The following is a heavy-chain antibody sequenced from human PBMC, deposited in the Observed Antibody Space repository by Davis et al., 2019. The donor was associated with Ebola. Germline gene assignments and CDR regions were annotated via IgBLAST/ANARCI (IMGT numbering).Heavy chain of an antibody. CDR1: GGPIRTHY. V-gene: IGHV4-59*11. D-gene: IGHD3-22*01. Sequence: SETLSLTCTVSGGPIRTHYWSWIRQSPGKGLEWIGYGYYGGRTDYNPSLKSRAIISVDTSKNHFSLNLSSVTAADTAIYYCARSVFYDSTGYYVHWYYDLWGRGTLVTVSS. CDR2: GYYGGRT. CDR3: ARSVFYDSTGYYVHWYYDL. J-gene: IGHJ2*01.